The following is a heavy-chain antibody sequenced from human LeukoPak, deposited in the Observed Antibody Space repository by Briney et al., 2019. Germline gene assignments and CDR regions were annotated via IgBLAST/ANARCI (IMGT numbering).Heavy chain of an antibody. Sequence: PSETLSLTCTVSGGSISSYYWSWIRQPPGKGLEWIGYISYSGNTNYNPSLKSRVAISVDTSKNQFSLRLGSVTAADTAVYYCARDRGLTTSGGVGFDYWGRGILVTVSS. CDR3: ARDRGLTTSGGVGFDY. CDR2: ISYSGNT. V-gene: IGHV4-59*12. CDR1: GGSISSYY. D-gene: IGHD4/OR15-4a*01. J-gene: IGHJ4*02.